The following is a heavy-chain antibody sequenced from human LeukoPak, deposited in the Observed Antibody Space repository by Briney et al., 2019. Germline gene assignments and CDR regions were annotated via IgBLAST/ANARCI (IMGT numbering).Heavy chain of an antibody. V-gene: IGHV3-20*04. CDR1: GFTFDDYG. CDR3: ARAPLYNWNYGGSGDY. CDR2: INWNGGST. Sequence: PGGSLRLSCAASGFTFDDYGMSWVRQAPGKGLEWVSGINWNGGSTGYADSVKGRFTISRDNAKNSLYLQMNSLRAEDTALYYCARAPLYNWNYGGSGDYWGQGTLVTVSS. D-gene: IGHD1-7*01. J-gene: IGHJ4*02.